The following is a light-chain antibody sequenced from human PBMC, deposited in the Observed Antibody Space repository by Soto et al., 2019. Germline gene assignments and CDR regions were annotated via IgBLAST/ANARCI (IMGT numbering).Light chain of an antibody. CDR2: HAS. Sequence: EIQMTQSPSTLPASVGDRVTISCRASQSISNWLAWYQHKPGTAPKLLIYHASTLESGVPSRFSGSGAGTEFTLTISSLQPDDFATYYCQQYNSYSFGQGTKVDIK. CDR3: QQYNSYS. J-gene: IGKJ1*01. CDR1: QSISNW. V-gene: IGKV1-5*01.